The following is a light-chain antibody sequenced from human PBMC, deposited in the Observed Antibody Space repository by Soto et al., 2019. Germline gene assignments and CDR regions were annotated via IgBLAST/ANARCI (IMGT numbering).Light chain of an antibody. Sequence: DTQMTQSPSSLSASLGDRVTITCRASQDINNYLAWYQQRPGKVPKLLIYAASTLQSGVPSRFSGSGSGTDFPLTISSLQPEDVATYYCQKYDIAPRTFGGGTRVELK. J-gene: IGKJ4*01. CDR2: AAS. CDR1: QDINNY. CDR3: QKYDIAPRT. V-gene: IGKV1-27*01.